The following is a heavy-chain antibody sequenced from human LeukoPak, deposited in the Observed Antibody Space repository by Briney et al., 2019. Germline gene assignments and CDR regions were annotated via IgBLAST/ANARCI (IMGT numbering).Heavy chain of an antibody. CDR3: ARESRGPHDHLDY. D-gene: IGHD3-10*01. CDR1: GDSMNSVGYS. J-gene: IGHJ4*02. Sequence: SETLSLTCTVSGDSMNSVGYSWSWIRQHPGRGLEWIGYTLHSGSTYYNPSLKSRVTISVATSKKQFSLRLNSVTAADTAVYFCARESRGPHDHLDYWGQGTLAIVSS. V-gene: IGHV4-31*03. CDR2: TLHSGST.